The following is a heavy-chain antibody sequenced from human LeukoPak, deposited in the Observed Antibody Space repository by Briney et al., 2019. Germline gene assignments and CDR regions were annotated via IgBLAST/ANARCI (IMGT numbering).Heavy chain of an antibody. CDR1: GGSFSGYY. CDR2: INHSGST. J-gene: IGHJ4*02. Sequence: SETLSLTCAVYGGSFSGYYWSWIRQPPGKGLEWIGEINHSGSTNYNPSLKSRVTISVDTSKNQVSLILTSVTAADTAVYYCARDHSGSYGDFDYWGQGTLVTVSS. D-gene: IGHD1-26*01. CDR3: ARDHSGSYGDFDY. V-gene: IGHV4-34*01.